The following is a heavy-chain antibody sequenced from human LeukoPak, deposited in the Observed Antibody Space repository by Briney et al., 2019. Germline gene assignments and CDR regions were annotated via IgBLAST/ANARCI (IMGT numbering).Heavy chain of an antibody. CDR2: ISGSGGST. CDR1: GFTFSSYA. D-gene: IGHD6-13*01. V-gene: IGHV3-23*01. CDR3: AKDSIRAAAGSRGWFDP. Sequence: GGSLRLSCAASGFTFSSYAMSWVRQAPGKGLEWVSAISGSGGSTYYADSVKGRFTISRDNSKNTLYLQMNSLRAEDTAVYYCAKDSIRAAAGSRGWFDPWGQGTLVTVSS. J-gene: IGHJ5*02.